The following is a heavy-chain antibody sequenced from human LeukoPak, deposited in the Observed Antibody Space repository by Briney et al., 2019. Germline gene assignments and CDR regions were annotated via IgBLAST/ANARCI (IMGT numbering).Heavy chain of an antibody. Sequence: GGSLRLSCAASGFTVSSNYISWVRQAPGKGLEWVAVISYDGSNEYYADSVKGRFTISRDNSKNTLYLQMNSLSVEDTAVYYCARVGYYASGPFSYFDYWGQGTLVTVSS. V-gene: IGHV3-30-3*01. CDR1: GFTVSSNY. J-gene: IGHJ4*02. D-gene: IGHD3-10*01. CDR2: ISYDGSNE. CDR3: ARVGYYASGPFSYFDY.